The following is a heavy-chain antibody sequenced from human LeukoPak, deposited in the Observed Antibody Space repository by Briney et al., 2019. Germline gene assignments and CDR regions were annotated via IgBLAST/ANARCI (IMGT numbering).Heavy chain of an antibody. Sequence: ASVKVSCKASGYSFVVYYVHWWRQAPGQGLEWMGWINSNSGGTNYAQKFQGRVTMTRDTSISTAYMELSRLRSDDTAVYYCARTPAYDFWSGYVEGTLDAFDIWGQGTMVTVSS. CDR1: GYSFVVYY. CDR2: INSNSGGT. D-gene: IGHD3-3*01. V-gene: IGHV1-2*02. CDR3: ARTPAYDFWSGYVEGTLDAFDI. J-gene: IGHJ3*02.